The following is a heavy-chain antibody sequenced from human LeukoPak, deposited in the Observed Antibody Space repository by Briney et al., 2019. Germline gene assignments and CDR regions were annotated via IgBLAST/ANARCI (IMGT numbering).Heavy chain of an antibody. Sequence: PGGSLRLSCAASGFTFSSYSMNWVRQAPGKGLEWVSYISSSSSTIYYADSVKGRFTISRDNAKNSLYLQMNSLRAEDTAVYYCARGAWYSSSKEIDYWGQGTLVTVSS. D-gene: IGHD6-13*01. CDR1: GFTFSSYS. CDR3: ARGAWYSSSKEIDY. J-gene: IGHJ4*02. V-gene: IGHV3-48*01. CDR2: ISSSSSTI.